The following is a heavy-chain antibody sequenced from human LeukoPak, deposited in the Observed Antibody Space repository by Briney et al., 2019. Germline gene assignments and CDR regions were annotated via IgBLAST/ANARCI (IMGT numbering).Heavy chain of an antibody. D-gene: IGHD2-2*01. CDR1: GFTFSSYS. Sequence: GGSLRLSCAASGFTFSSYSMNWVRQAPGRGLEWVSSISSSSSYIYYADSVKGRFTISRDNAKNSLYLQMNSLRAEDTAVYYCARGGEDIVVVPAAMGGDWFDPWGQGTLVTVSS. CDR3: ARGGEDIVVVPAAMGGDWFDP. J-gene: IGHJ5*02. V-gene: IGHV3-21*01. CDR2: ISSSSSYI.